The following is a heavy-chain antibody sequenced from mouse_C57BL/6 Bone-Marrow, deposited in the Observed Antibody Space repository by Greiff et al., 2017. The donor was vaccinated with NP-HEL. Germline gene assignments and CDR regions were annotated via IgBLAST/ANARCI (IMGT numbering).Heavy chain of an antibody. D-gene: IGHD5-5*01. CDR3: ARSYLYYAMDY. CDR1: GYTFTSYW. V-gene: IGHV1-64*01. Sequence: VQLQQPGAELVKPGASVKLSCKASGYTFTSYWMHWVKQRPGQGLEWIGMIHPHSGSTTYNEKFKSKATLTVDKSSSTAYMQLSSLTSEDSAVYYCARSYLYYAMDYWGQGTSVTVSS. CDR2: IHPHSGST. J-gene: IGHJ4*01.